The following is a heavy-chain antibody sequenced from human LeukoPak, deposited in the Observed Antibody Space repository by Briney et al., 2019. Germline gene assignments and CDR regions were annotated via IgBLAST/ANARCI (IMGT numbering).Heavy chain of an antibody. Sequence: ASVKVSCKVSGYTLTELSMHWVRQAPGKGLEWMGGFDPEQGETVYAPNFQGRVTMTEDTYTDTAYMELTSLRSEDTAVYYCATGPRREAFYDFLSGAFSGMGRNRQVRFDPWGQGTLVTVSS. J-gene: IGHJ5*02. CDR1: GYTLTELS. V-gene: IGHV1-24*01. CDR2: FDPEQGET. D-gene: IGHD3-3*01. CDR3: ATGPRREAFYDFLSGAFSGMGRNRQVRFDP.